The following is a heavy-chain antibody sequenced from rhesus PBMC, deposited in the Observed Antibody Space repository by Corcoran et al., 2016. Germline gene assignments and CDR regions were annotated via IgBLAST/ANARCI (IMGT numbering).Heavy chain of an antibody. D-gene: IGHD2-21*01. CDR2: IFGGGGNT. CDR3: ARGCTYRGCPLVQIDY. J-gene: IGHJ4*01. Sequence: QLQLQESVPGLVKPSETLSLTCAVSGYSLRHNHWVWLRPPPGQGLAWIGRIFGGGGNTAYNPSHKSRVTISTDTSKNQFSLKVNSVIAADTAVYYCARGCTYRGCPLVQIDYWGQGVLVTVSS. CDR1: GYSLRHNH. V-gene: IGHV4-173*01.